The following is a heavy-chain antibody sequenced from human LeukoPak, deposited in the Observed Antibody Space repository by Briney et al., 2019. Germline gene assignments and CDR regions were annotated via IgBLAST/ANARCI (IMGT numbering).Heavy chain of an antibody. Sequence: SETLSLTCTVSGGSISSYYWSWIRQPAGKGLEWIGRIYTSGSTNYNPSLKSRVTMSVDTSNNQFSLKLSSVTAADTAVYYCAREASNKGHSSSWYPMNFDYWGQGTLVTVSS. CDR1: GGSISSYY. D-gene: IGHD6-13*01. CDR3: AREASNKGHSSSWYPMNFDY. CDR2: IYTSGST. J-gene: IGHJ4*02. V-gene: IGHV4-4*07.